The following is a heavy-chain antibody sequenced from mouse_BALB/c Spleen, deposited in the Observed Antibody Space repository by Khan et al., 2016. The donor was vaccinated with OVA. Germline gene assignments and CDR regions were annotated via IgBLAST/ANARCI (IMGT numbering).Heavy chain of an antibody. Sequence: VQLLESGPGLVAPSQSLSITCTVSGFSLTDYAVSWIRQPPGKGLEWLGVIWVSGSKYYNSVLKPRLSISKDNSKSQVFLKMNSLQTDDTAMYFCARDPPYYSMDYWGQGTSVTVSS. CDR2: IWVSGSK. J-gene: IGHJ4*01. CDR3: ARDPPYYSMDY. CDR1: GFSLTDYA. V-gene: IGHV2-6-5*01.